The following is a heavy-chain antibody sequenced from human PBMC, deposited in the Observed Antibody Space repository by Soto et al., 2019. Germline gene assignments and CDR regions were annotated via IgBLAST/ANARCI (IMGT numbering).Heavy chain of an antibody. D-gene: IGHD1-7*01. Sequence: PGGSLRLSCAASGFTFSSYAMNWVRQAPGKGLEWVSTISISGGSTYYADSVKGRFTISRDKSKNMLYLQMNSLRAEDTAIYYCARDGQNYFLDYWGQGA. CDR3: ARDGQNYFLDY. V-gene: IGHV3-23*01. CDR2: ISISGGST. J-gene: IGHJ4*02. CDR1: GFTFSSYA.